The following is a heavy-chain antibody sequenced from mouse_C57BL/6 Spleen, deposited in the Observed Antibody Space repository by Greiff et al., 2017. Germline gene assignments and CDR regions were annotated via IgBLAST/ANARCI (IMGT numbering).Heavy chain of an antibody. Sequence: EVKLVESEGGLVQPGSSMKLSCTASGFTFSDYYMAWVRQVPEKGLEWVANINYDGSSTYYLDSLKSRFIISRDNAKNILYLQMSSLKSEDTATYYCAREEGTGYFDYWGQGTTLTVSS. J-gene: IGHJ2*01. CDR3: AREEGTGYFDY. CDR1: GFTFSDYY. CDR2: INYDGSST. D-gene: IGHD3-3*01. V-gene: IGHV5-16*01.